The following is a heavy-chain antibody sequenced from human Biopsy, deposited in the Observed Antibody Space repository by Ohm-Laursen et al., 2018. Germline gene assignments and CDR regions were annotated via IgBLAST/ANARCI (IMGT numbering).Heavy chain of an antibody. Sequence: GAPVKVSCKVSGGPSSNYAFSWVRQAPGQGLEWVGRIVPILGHLNYAHRFQGRVSITADKSTTYVYMELSRLTSGDTAVYYCAADADGYYTEFDYWGPGTLVTVSS. CDR1: GGPSSNYA. D-gene: IGHD3-3*01. J-gene: IGHJ4*02. V-gene: IGHV1-69*04. CDR3: AADADGYYTEFDY. CDR2: IVPILGHL.